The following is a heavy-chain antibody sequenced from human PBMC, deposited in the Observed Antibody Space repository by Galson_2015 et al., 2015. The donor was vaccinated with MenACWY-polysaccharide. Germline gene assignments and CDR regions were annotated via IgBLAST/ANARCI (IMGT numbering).Heavy chain of an antibody. Sequence: SLRLSCAASGFTFSSYAMSWVRQAPGKGLEWVSGLSDGGGRTYYADSLKGRFTISRDTSKNTLYLQMNSLRAEDTAIYYCAKSYVGGDTWGKYYFDYWGQGTLVTVSS. J-gene: IGHJ4*02. CDR3: AKSYVGGDTWGKYYFDY. V-gene: IGHV3-23*01. D-gene: IGHD2-21*01. CDR1: GFTFSSYA. CDR2: LSDGGGRT.